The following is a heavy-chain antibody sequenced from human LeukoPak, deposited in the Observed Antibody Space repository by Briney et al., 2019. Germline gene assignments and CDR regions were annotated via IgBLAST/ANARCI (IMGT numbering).Heavy chain of an antibody. V-gene: IGHV7-4-1*02. D-gene: IGHD3-22*01. CDR2: INTNTGNP. J-gene: IGHJ4*02. CDR3: ARGDSSGYIYYFDY. Sequence: ASVKVSCKASGYTFTSYAMNWVRQAPGQGLEWMGWINTNTGNPTYAQGFTGRFVFSLDTSVSTAYLQISSLKAEDTAVYYCARGDSSGYIYYFDYWGQGTLVTVSS. CDR1: GYTFTSYA.